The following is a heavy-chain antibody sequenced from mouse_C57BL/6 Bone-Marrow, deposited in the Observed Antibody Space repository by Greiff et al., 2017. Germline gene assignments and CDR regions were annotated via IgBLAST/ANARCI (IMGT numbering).Heavy chain of an antibody. D-gene: IGHD2-1*01. V-gene: IGHV14-4*01. Sequence: VQLKESGAELVRPGASVKLSCTASGFNIKDDYMHWVKQRPEQGLEWIGWIDPENGDTEYASKFQGKATITADTSSNTAYLQLSSLTSEDTAVYYCTLYYGNSYAMDDWGRGTSVTVAS. CDR1: GFNIKDDY. CDR2: IDPENGDT. J-gene: IGHJ4*01. CDR3: TLYYGNSYAMDD.